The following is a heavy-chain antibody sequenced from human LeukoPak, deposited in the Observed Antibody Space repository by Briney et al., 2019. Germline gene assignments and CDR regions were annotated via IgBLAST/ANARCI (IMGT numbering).Heavy chain of an antibody. J-gene: IGHJ4*02. CDR3: ARGDGSSWGGYFDY. CDR2: ISSSSSYI. V-gene: IGHV3-21*01. CDR1: GFTFSSYS. D-gene: IGHD5-24*01. Sequence: GGSLRLSCAASGFTFSSYSMNWGRQAPGKGLEWVSSISSSSSYIYYADSVKGRFTISRDNAKNSLYLQMNSLRAEDTAVYYCARGDGSSWGGYFDYWGQGTLVTVSS.